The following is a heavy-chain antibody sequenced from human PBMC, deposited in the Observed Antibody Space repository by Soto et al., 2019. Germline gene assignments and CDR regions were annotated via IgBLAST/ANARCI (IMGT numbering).Heavy chain of an antibody. CDR2: IHYSGNT. V-gene: IGHV4-39*01. Sequence: QLQLQESGLGLVEPSETLSLTCTVSGGSISSSSYHWGWIRQPPGKGLEWIGSIHYSGNTYYNPSLKSRVSMSVDTSKNQFSLNLSSVTAADTAVYYCARHGRDEAQSPNSWFDPWGQGTLVTVSS. CDR1: GGSISSSSYH. CDR3: ARHGRDEAQSPNSWFDP. J-gene: IGHJ5*02.